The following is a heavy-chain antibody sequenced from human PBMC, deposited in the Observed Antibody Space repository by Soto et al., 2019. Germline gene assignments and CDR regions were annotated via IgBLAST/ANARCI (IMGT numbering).Heavy chain of an antibody. J-gene: IGHJ6*03. V-gene: IGHV4-34*01. Sequence: ETLSLTCAVYGGSFSGYYWSWIRQPPGKGLEWIGEINHSGSTNYNPSLKSRVTISVDTSKNQFSLKLSSVTAADTAVYYCARGRTFYGSGSYSELTLCMDVWGKGTTVTVSS. CDR1: GGSFSGYY. CDR2: INHSGST. D-gene: IGHD3-10*01. CDR3: ARGRTFYGSGSYSELTLCMDV.